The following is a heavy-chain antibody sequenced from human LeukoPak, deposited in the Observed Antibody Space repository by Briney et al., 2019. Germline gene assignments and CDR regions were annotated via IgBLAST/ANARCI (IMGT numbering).Heavy chain of an antibody. CDR2: VRYDGSNK. Sequence: GGSLRLSCAASGFTFSNYGMHCVRQAPAKGLEWVAFVRYDGSNKYYADSVKGRFTISRDNSKNTLFLQMNSLRAEDTAVYYCAKDLAVAGSDAFDIWGQGTMLTVSS. V-gene: IGHV3-30*02. CDR3: AKDLAVAGSDAFDI. J-gene: IGHJ3*02. D-gene: IGHD6-19*01. CDR1: GFTFSNYG.